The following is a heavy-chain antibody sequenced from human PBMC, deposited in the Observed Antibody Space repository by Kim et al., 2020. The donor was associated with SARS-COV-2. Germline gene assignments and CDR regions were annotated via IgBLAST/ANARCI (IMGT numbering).Heavy chain of an antibody. CDR1: GYSFTSYW. Sequence: GESLKISCKGSGYSFTSYWISWVRQMPGKGLEWMGRIDPSDSYTNYSPSFQGHVTISADKSISTAYLQWSSLKASDTAMYYCARDIWFGELRIDYWGQGTRVTVSA. CDR2: IDPSDSYT. D-gene: IGHD3-10*01. V-gene: IGHV5-10-1*01. CDR3: ARDIWFGELRIDY. J-gene: IGHJ4*02.